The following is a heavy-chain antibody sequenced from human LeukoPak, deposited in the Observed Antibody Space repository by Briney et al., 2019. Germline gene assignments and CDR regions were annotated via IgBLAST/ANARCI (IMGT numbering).Heavy chain of an antibody. CDR1: GFTFSNYI. Sequence: AGGSLRLSCAASGFTFSNYIMHWVRQAPGRGLDWVAVILENGSNQYYADSVKGRFTISRDNSKNTLFLQMNSLRGEDTAMYYCARGGALLWFGDAGPWHNFDPWGQGTLVTVSS. CDR2: ILENGSNQ. CDR3: ARGGALLWFGDAGPWHNFDP. D-gene: IGHD3-10*01. J-gene: IGHJ5*02. V-gene: IGHV3-30*04.